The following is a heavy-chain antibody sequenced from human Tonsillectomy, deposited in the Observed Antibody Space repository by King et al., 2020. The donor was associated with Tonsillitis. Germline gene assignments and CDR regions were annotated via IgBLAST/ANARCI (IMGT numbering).Heavy chain of an antibody. V-gene: IGHV3-48*03. CDR1: GFTFSSYE. CDR2: SSSGTGSTT. D-gene: IGHD2-15*01. CDR3: ARASLSGYCSGGSCADY. Sequence: VQLVESGGGLAQPGGSLRLSCVASGFTFSSYEMNWVRQAPGRGLEGVSYSSSGTGSTTYHADSVRGRFTISRDNAKNSLYLQMNSLGAEDTAVYYCARASLSGYCSGGSCADYWGQGTLVTVSS. J-gene: IGHJ4*02.